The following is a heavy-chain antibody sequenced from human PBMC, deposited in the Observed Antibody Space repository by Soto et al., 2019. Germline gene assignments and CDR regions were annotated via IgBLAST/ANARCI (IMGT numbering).Heavy chain of an antibody. CDR2: ISYDGANK. J-gene: IGHJ4*02. CDR1: GFTFSTYA. Sequence: QVQLVESGGGVVQPGRSLRLSCAASGFTFSTYAMHWVRQAPGKGLEWVALISYDGANKFYEDSVKRRFTISRDNSKNTLYLQVNSLRTEDMAVYYCASDMLQFDYWGQGTLVTVSS. CDR3: ASDMLQFDY. V-gene: IGHV3-30-3*01. D-gene: IGHD3-10*02.